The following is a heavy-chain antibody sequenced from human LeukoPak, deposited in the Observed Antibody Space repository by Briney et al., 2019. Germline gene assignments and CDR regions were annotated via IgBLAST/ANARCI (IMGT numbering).Heavy chain of an antibody. CDR1: GFSFRSYW. V-gene: IGHV3-7*01. Sequence: GGSLRLSCATTGFSFRSYWMNWVRQAPGKRLEWVTIIKQDGSEKHYKGSVEGRFTISRDNAKNSLHLQMNSLRAEDTAVYYCAGGSGYLITSWGQGTLVTVSS. CDR2: IKQDGSEK. D-gene: IGHD3-9*01. J-gene: IGHJ5*02. CDR3: AGGSGYLITS.